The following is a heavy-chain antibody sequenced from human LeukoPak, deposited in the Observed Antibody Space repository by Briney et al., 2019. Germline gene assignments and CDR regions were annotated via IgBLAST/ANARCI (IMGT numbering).Heavy chain of an antibody. Sequence: SETLSLTCAVFGYSISSGYYWGWIRQPPGKGLEWIGSIYHSASTYYNPSLKSRVTISVDTSKNQFSLKLSSVTAADTAVYYCAREIVAVAGNYYYMDVWSKGTTVTVSS. CDR3: AREIVAVAGNYYYMDV. CDR2: IYHSAST. V-gene: IGHV4-38-2*02. J-gene: IGHJ6*03. D-gene: IGHD6-19*01. CDR1: GYSISSGYY.